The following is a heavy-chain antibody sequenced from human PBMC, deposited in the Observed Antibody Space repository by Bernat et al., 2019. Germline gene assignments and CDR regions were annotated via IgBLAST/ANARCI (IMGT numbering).Heavy chain of an antibody. J-gene: IGHJ4*02. D-gene: IGHD4-23*01. Sequence: QVQLVQSGAEVKKPGASVKVSCKASGYTFSGYYIHWVRQAPVQGLEWMGWINPNSGGTNYPHEFQGRATMNSDTSISTVYMELSRLRSDDTAVYYCVRGGTTLVTPRSFFFDFWGQGTLLTVSS. CDR1: GYTFSGYY. CDR2: INPNSGGT. V-gene: IGHV1-2*02. CDR3: VRGGTTLVTPRSFFFDF.